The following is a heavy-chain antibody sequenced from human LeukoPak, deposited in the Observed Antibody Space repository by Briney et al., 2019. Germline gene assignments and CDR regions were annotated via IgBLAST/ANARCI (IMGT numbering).Heavy chain of an antibody. CDR1: GYTFTDYF. J-gene: IGHJ3*02. V-gene: IGHV1-2*06. CDR2: INPNSGGT. D-gene: IGHD2-21*02. CDR3: ARDQGGDGNRAFDT. Sequence: ASVKVSCKTSGYTFTDYFMHWVRQAPGQGLEWRGRINPNSGGTIYAQKFQVRVTMTRDTSITTVYMELSRLRSDDTAVYYCARDQGGDGNRAFDTWGQGTMVTVSS.